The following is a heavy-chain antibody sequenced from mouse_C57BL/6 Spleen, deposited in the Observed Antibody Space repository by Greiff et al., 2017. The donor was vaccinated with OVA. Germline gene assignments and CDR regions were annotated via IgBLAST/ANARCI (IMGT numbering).Heavy chain of an antibody. CDR2: IYPGGGYT. D-gene: IGHD5-1*01. J-gene: IGHJ2*01. Sequence: QVQLKESGAELVRPGTSVKMSCKASGYTFTNYWIGWAKQRPGHGLEWIGDIYPGGGYTNYNEKFKGKATLTADKSSSTAYMQFSSLTSEDSAIDYCARGSTPYYFDYWGQGTTLTVSS. CDR1: GYTFTNYW. V-gene: IGHV1-63*01. CDR3: ARGSTPYYFDY.